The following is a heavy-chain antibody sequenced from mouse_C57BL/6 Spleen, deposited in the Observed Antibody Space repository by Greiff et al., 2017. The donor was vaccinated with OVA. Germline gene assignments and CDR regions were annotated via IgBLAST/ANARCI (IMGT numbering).Heavy chain of an antibody. D-gene: IGHD4-1*01. V-gene: IGHV6-3*01. Sequence: EVKLVESGGGLVQPGGSMKLSCVASGFTFSNYWMNWVRQSPEKGLEWVAQIRLKSDNYATHYAESVKGRFTISRDDSKSSVYLQMNNLRAEDTGIYYCTAGKRFAYWGQGTLVTVSA. CDR3: TAGKRFAY. J-gene: IGHJ3*01. CDR1: GFTFSNYW. CDR2: IRLKSDNYAT.